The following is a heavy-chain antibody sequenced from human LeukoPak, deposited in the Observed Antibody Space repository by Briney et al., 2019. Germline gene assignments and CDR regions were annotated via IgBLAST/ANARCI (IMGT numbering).Heavy chain of an antibody. CDR1: GGSVSSGSYY. CDR2: ISYSGNT. V-gene: IGHV4-31*03. CDR3: ARAPVATPSEFDY. D-gene: IGHD5-12*01. Sequence: SETLSLTCTVSGGSVSSGSYYWSWIRQPPGKGLEWIGYISYSGNTYYNPSLKSRAAISVDTPKNQFSLKLSSTSAADTAVYYCARAPVATPSEFDYWGQGTLVTVSS. J-gene: IGHJ4*02.